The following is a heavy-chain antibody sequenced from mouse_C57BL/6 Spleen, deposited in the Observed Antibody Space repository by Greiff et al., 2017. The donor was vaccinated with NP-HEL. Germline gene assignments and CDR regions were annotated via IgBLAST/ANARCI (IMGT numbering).Heavy chain of an antibody. D-gene: IGHD1-1*01. CDR3: ARGGLLRRYFDV. CDR1: GFTFSSYA. Sequence: EVQRVESGGGLVKPGGSLKLSCAASGFTFSSYAMSWVRQTPEKRLEWVATISDGGSYTYYPDNVKGRFTISRDNAKNNLYLQMSHLKSEDTAMYYCARGGLLRRYFDVWGTGTTVTVSS. CDR2: ISDGGSYT. J-gene: IGHJ1*03. V-gene: IGHV5-4*01.